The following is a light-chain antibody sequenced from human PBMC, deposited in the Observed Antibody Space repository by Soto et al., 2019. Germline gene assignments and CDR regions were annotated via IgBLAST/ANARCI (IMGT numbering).Light chain of an antibody. V-gene: IGKV1-9*01. CDR1: QSISSY. Sequence: IQLTQSPSSLSSYVGDRVTITCRASQSISSYLAWYQQKPGKAPKLLIFAASTLQSGVPSRFSGSGFRTDFTLTISSLQPEDFATYYCQQLNGYPITFGQGTRLEIK. J-gene: IGKJ5*01. CDR2: AAS. CDR3: QQLNGYPIT.